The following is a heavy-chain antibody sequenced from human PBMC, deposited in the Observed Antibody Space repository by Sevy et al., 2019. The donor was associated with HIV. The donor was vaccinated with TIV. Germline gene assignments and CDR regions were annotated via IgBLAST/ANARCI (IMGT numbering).Heavy chain of an antibody. CDR3: TRWKAAQSIFDY. CDR1: GFTFGDYC. CDR2: LKSDVYGGTV. V-gene: IGHV3-49*04. Sequence: GGSLRLSCTASGFTFGDYCMSWVRQAPGKGLEWVAFLKSDVYGGTVDDAASVRGRFVISRADSKTIAYLQMNDLKTEDTGVYYCTRWKAAQSIFDYWGQGALVTVSS. J-gene: IGHJ4*02. D-gene: IGHD6-13*01.